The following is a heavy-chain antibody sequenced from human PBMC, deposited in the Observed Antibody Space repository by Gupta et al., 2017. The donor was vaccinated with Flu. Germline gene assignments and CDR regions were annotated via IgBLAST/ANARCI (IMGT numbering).Heavy chain of an antibody. CDR3: ARGGGYSSGWYRRPFDW. D-gene: IGHD6-19*01. CDR2: ISNGDSTT. CDR1: GFTFSDYY. J-gene: IGHJ4*02. V-gene: IGHV3-11*01. Sequence: QVQLVESGGGLVKPGGCLRLSCAASGFTFSDYYLGWFRQAPGKGLEWVSYISNGDSTTYYTDSVKGRFTVSRDNANNSLFLQMNSLRIEDTALYYCARGGGYSSGWYRRPFDWWGQGTPVTVSS.